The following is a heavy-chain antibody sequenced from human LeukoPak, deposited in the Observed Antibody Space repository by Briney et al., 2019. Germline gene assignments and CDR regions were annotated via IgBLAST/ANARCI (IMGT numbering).Heavy chain of an antibody. CDR3: ARDKYYDSSGYYFLTYYFDY. V-gene: IGHV3-11*01. CDR1: GFTFSDYY. Sequence: GGSLRLSCAASGFTFSDYYMGWIRQAPGKGLEWVSYISSSGSTIYYADSVKGRFTISRDNAKNSLYLQMNSLRAEDTAVYYCARDKYYDSSGYYFLTYYFDYWGQGTLVTVSS. D-gene: IGHD3-22*01. CDR2: ISSSGSTI. J-gene: IGHJ4*02.